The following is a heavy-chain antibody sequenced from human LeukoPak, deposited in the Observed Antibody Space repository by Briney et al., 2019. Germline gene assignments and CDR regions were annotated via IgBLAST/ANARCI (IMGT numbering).Heavy chain of an antibody. CDR3: ARHEYFVNY. J-gene: IGHJ4*02. Sequence: SETLSLTCIVSGGSISSGSYYWGWIRQPPGKGLEWIASIYYSGSTYYNPSLKGRVTISVDTSKNQFSLNLSSVTATDTAMYYCARHEYFVNYWGQGTLVTVSS. V-gene: IGHV4-39*01. D-gene: IGHD2/OR15-2a*01. CDR1: GGSISSGSYY. CDR2: IYYSGST.